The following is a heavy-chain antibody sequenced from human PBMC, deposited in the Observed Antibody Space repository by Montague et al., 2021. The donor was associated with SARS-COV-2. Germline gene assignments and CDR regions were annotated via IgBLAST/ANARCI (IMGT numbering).Heavy chain of an antibody. J-gene: IGHJ5*02. Sequence: SETLSLTCTVSGGSISSYYWSWIRQPAGKGLEWIGRIYTSGSTNYNPSLKSRVTMSVDTSKIQFSLKLSSVTAADTAVYYCARGQYDYVWGSYRYENWFDPWGQGTLVTVSS. CDR2: IYTSGST. CDR1: GGSISSYY. D-gene: IGHD3-16*02. V-gene: IGHV4-4*07. CDR3: ARGQYDYVWGSYRYENWFDP.